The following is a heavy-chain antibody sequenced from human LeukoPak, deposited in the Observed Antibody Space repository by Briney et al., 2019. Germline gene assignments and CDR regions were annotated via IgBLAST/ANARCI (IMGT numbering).Heavy chain of an antibody. CDR1: GFTFSSYA. D-gene: IGHD5-12*01. Sequence: QPGGSLRLSCAASGFTFSSYAMSWVRQAPGKGLEWLSAISGSGGSTYYADSVKGRFTISRDNSKNTLYLQMNSLRAEDTAVYYCARRPRGYSGYDRVYWGQGTLVTVSS. J-gene: IGHJ4*02. CDR2: ISGSGGST. V-gene: IGHV3-23*01. CDR3: ARRPRGYSGYDRVY.